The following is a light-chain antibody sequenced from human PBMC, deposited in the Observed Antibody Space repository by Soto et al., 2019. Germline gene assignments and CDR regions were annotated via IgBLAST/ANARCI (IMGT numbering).Light chain of an antibody. CDR3: SSYTTSRTLV. Sequence: QSALTQPASVSGSLGQSITISCTGTSSDVGGYPYVSWYQQRPGKAPKLMIYEVTNQPSGVSDRFSGSKSGDTASLTISGLQAEDEADYYCSSYTTSRTLVFGTGTKLTVL. J-gene: IGLJ1*01. V-gene: IGLV2-14*01. CDR2: EVT. CDR1: SSDVGGYPY.